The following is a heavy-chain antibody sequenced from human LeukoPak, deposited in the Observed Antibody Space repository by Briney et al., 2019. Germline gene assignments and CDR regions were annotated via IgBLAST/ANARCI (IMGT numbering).Heavy chain of an antibody. CDR2: ISSSSSYI. D-gene: IGHD6-13*01. CDR3: AKSRSSGSSSSNY. Sequence: GGSLRLSCAASGFTFSSYSMNWVRQAPGKGLEWVSSISSSSSYIYYADSVKGRFTISRDNSNNTLFLQMNSLRAEDTALYYCAKSRSSGSSSSNYWGQGTLVTVSS. CDR1: GFTFSSYS. J-gene: IGHJ4*02. V-gene: IGHV3-21*04.